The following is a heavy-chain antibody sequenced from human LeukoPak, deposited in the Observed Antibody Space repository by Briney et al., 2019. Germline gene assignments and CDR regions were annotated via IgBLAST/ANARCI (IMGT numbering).Heavy chain of an antibody. V-gene: IGHV3-53*01. CDR3: ARDRIAVAGTWFDY. CDR2: IYSGGST. CDR1: GFTFSSYE. D-gene: IGHD6-19*01. Sequence: GGSLRLSCAASGFTFSSYEMNWVRQAPGKGLEWVSVIYSGGSTYYADSVKGRFTISRDNSKNTLYLQMNSLRAEDTAVYYCARDRIAVAGTWFDYWGQGTLVTVSS. J-gene: IGHJ4*02.